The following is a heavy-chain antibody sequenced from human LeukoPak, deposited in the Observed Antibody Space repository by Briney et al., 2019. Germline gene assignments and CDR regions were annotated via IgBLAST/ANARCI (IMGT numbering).Heavy chain of an antibody. CDR1: VGSINGSSYY. D-gene: IGHD3-22*01. CDR3: ARQYYDSTGYYYFDH. V-gene: IGHV4-39*01. CDR2: LYYCGST. J-gene: IGHJ4*02. Sequence: SETLSLPCTLSVGSINGSSYYWGSTRQPPGEGLEWNGSLYYCGSTYYNPSLNRRVTISGDTSKSQFSLKLTSVTAADTAMYYCARQYYDSTGYYYFDHWGQGTLVTVSS.